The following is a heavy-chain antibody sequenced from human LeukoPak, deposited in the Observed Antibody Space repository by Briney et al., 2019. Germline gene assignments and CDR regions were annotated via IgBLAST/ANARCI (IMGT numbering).Heavy chain of an antibody. Sequence: SETLSLTCTVSGGPISSYYWSWIRQPPGKGLEWIGYIYYSGSTNYNPSLKSRVTISVDTSKNQFSLKLSSVAAADTAVYYCARSYYDILTGYDPWGQGTLVTVSS. CDR1: GGPISSYY. CDR2: IYYSGST. J-gene: IGHJ5*02. D-gene: IGHD3-9*01. V-gene: IGHV4-59*08. CDR3: ARSYYDILTGYDP.